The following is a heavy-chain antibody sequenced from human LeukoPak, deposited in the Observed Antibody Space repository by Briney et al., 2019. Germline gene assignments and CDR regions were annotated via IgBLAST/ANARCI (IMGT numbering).Heavy chain of an antibody. Sequence: SSEALSLTCAVYGGSFSGYYWSWIRQPPGKGLEWIGEIYHSGSTNYNPSLKSRVTMSVDTSKNQFSLKLSSVTAADTAVYYCARAGSYGDFNYWGQGTLVTVSS. CDR3: ARAGSYGDFNY. J-gene: IGHJ4*02. CDR1: GGSFSGYY. D-gene: IGHD1-26*01. V-gene: IGHV4-34*01. CDR2: IYHSGST.